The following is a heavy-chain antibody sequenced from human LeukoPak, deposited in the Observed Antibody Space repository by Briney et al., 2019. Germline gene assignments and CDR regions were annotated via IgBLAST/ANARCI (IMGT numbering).Heavy chain of an antibody. CDR2: IRYDGSNK. Sequence: GGSLRLSCAASGFTFSSYGMHWVRQAPGKGLEWVAFIRYDGSNKYYADSVKGRFTISRDNSKNTLYLQMNSLRAEDTAVYYCARDPRPYYDSSGRADAFDIWGQGTMVTVSS. J-gene: IGHJ3*02. CDR3: ARDPRPYYDSSGRADAFDI. CDR1: GFTFSSYG. V-gene: IGHV3-30*02. D-gene: IGHD3-22*01.